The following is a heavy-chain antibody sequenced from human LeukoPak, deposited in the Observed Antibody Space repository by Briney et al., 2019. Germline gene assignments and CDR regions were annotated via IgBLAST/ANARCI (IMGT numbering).Heavy chain of an antibody. J-gene: IGHJ4*02. Sequence: GGSLRLSCAASGFTFRDYWMSWMRQAPGKGLEWVANIKYDEDEEYYVDSVKGRFIISRDNAKNSLYLQLNSLRVEDTAVYYCRSGGAAPGAFDNWGQGTLVTVSP. V-gene: IGHV3-7*01. CDR3: RSGGAAPGAFDN. CDR1: GFTFRDYW. CDR2: IKYDEDEE. D-gene: IGHD4/OR15-4a*01.